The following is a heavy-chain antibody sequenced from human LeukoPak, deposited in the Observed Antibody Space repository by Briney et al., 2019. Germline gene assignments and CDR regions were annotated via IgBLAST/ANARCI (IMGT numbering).Heavy chain of an antibody. J-gene: IGHJ4*02. Sequence: PSETLSLTCTVSGGSISSYYWNWIRQPPGRGLEWIGYFYYGGSVKYNPSLKGRVTMSADTSKNQLSLKLSSVTAADTAMYYCARQTYYDRGGYPFDQWGKGTLVNVST. V-gene: IGHV4-59*08. CDR3: ARQTYYDRGGYPFDQ. CDR2: FYYGGSV. CDR1: GGSISSYY. D-gene: IGHD3-22*01.